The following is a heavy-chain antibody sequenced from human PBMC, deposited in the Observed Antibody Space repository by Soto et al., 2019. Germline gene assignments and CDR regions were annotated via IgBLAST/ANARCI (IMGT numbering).Heavy chain of an antibody. D-gene: IGHD3-22*01. CDR2: ISAYNGNT. J-gene: IGHJ6*02. CDR1: GYTFTSYG. CDR3: ARDYYYDSSLGMDV. V-gene: IGHV1-18*01. Sequence: ASVKVSCKASGYTFTSYGISWVRQAPGQGLEWMGWISAYNGNTNYAQKLQGRVTMTTDTSTSTAYMELRSLRSDDTAAYYCARDYYYDSSLGMDVWGQGTTVTVSS.